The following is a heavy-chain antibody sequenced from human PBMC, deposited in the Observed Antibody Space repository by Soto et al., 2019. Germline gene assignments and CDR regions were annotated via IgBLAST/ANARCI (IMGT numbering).Heavy chain of an antibody. CDR3: ARGLGDYLIGN. D-gene: IGHD4-17*01. CDR2: IKQDGSEK. V-gene: IGHV3-7*05. CDR1: GFTFSSYW. Sequence: EVQLVESGGGLVQPGGSLRLSCAASGFTFSSYWMGWVRQAPGKGLEWVANIKQDGSEKYYVDSVKGRFTISRDNAKNSLYLQMNSLRAEDTAVYYCARGLGDYLIGNWGQGTLVTVSS. J-gene: IGHJ4*02.